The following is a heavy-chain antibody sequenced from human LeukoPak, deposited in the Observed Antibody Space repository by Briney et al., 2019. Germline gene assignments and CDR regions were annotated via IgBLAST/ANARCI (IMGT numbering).Heavy chain of an antibody. CDR1: GFTFSSFE. V-gene: IGHV3-48*03. CDR3: ASNYGSGNYATATLDY. J-gene: IGHJ4*02. D-gene: IGHD3-10*01. CDR2: MSGSGNTI. Sequence: PGGSLRLSCAASGFTFSSFEMNWVRQAPGKGLEWISYMSGSGNTIKYADSVKGRFTISRDNTKNSLSLQMNSLRAEDTAVYYCASNYGSGNYATATLDYWGQGTLVTVSS.